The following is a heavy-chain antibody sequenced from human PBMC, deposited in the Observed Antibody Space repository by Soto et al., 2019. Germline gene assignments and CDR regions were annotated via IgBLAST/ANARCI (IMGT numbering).Heavy chain of an antibody. CDR1: GYTFTIYA. CDR2: INAGNGNT. CDR3: AISKYYDFWSGYYRTGTLDY. D-gene: IGHD3-3*01. Sequence: ASVKVSCEASGYTFTIYAMHWVRQAPGQRLEWMGWINAGNGNTKYSQKFQGRVTITRDTSASTAYMELSSLRSEDTAMYYCAISKYYDFWSGYYRTGTLDYWGQGTLVTVSS. J-gene: IGHJ4*02. V-gene: IGHV1-3*01.